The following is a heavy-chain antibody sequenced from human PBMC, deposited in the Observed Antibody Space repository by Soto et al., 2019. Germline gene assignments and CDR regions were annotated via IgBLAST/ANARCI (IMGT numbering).Heavy chain of an antibody. J-gene: IGHJ4*02. D-gene: IGHD6-19*01. CDR3: ARDDSRWLVPPLSYFDY. CDR1: GFTFRSFA. CDR2: ISYDGSNK. V-gene: IGHV3-30-3*01. Sequence: VQLVESGGGVVQPGRSLRLSCAVSGFTFRSFAMHWVRQAPGKGLEWVAVISYDGSNKYYAGSVKGRFTISRDNSKSTLYLQMNSLRAEDTAVYYCARDDSRWLVPPLSYFDYWGQGTLVTVSS.